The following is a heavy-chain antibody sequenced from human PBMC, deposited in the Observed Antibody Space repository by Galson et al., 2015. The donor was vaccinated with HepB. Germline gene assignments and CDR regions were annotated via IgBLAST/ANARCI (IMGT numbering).Heavy chain of an antibody. Sequence: SLRLSCAASGFTFSSYAMSWVRQAPGKGLEWVSAISGSGGSTYYADSVKGRFTISRDNSKNTLYLQMNSLRAEDTAVYYCAKDFDWNDYTPGAFDIWGQGTMVTVSS. CDR3: AKDFDWNDYTPGAFDI. D-gene: IGHD1-1*01. J-gene: IGHJ3*02. CDR1: GFTFSSYA. V-gene: IGHV3-23*01. CDR2: ISGSGGST.